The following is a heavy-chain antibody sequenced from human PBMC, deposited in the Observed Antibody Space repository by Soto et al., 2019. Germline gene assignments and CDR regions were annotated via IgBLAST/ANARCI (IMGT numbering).Heavy chain of an antibody. CDR1: VFTFKDFG. Sequence: SLRLSCAAPVFTFKDFGMAWVRQAPGKGLEWVSTVSGGGENTHYRDSVNGRFTISRDNSKNTVYLQMSSLRADDTATYYCAKDVGYVVTLFDFWGKGTLVTVSS. D-gene: IGHD3-22*01. CDR3: AKDVGYVVTLFDF. J-gene: IGHJ4*02. CDR2: VSGGGENT. V-gene: IGHV3-23*01.